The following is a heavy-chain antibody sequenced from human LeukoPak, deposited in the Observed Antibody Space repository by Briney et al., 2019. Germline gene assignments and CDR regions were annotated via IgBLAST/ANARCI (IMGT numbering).Heavy chain of an antibody. Sequence: GGSLRLSCAASGFTFSTYSMHWVRQAPGKGLEWVSSISGSSTYIYYADSVKGRFTISRDNAKNSLYLQMNSLRAEDTALYYCARSAVASKNWFDPWGQGTLVTVSS. V-gene: IGHV3-21*01. CDR3: ARSAVASKNWFDP. CDR2: ISGSSTYI. CDR1: GFTFSTYS. D-gene: IGHD6-19*01. J-gene: IGHJ5*02.